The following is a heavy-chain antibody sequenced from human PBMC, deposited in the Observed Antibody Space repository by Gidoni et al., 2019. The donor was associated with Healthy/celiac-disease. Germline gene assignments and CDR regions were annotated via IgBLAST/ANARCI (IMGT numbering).Heavy chain of an antibody. Sequence: QVQLVQSGAEVKKPGSSVTVSCKASGVTFSSYTISWVRQAPGHGLEWMGRIIPILCIANYAQKFQGRVTITADKSTSTAYMELSSLRSEDTAVYYCARTTVTTRAPGWYFDLWGRGTLVTVSS. J-gene: IGHJ2*01. V-gene: IGHV1-69*02. CDR3: ARTTVTTRAPGWYFDL. CDR2: IIPILCIA. D-gene: IGHD4-17*01. CDR1: GVTFSSYT.